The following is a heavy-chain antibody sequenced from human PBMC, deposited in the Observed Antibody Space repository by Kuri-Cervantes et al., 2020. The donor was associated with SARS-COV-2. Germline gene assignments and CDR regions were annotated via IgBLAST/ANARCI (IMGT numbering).Heavy chain of an antibody. J-gene: IGHJ6*03. D-gene: IGHD2-21*01. V-gene: IGHV4-39*01. CDR1: GGSISSSSYY. Sequence: ESLKISCTVSGGSISSSSYYWGWIRQPPGKGLEWIGSMYYSGSTYYNPSLKSRLTISVDTSKNQFSLKLSSVTAADTAVYYCARAITGIEHTVVLIATYYYYYYMDVWGKGTTVTVSS. CDR3: ARAITGIEHTVVLIATYYYYYYMDV. CDR2: MYYSGST.